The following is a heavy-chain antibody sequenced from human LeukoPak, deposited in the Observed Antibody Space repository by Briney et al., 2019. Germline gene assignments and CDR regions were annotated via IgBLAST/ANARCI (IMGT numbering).Heavy chain of an antibody. CDR3: AKARRAGDYGPQDY. D-gene: IGHD4-17*01. CDR2: ISGSGGST. J-gene: IGHJ4*02. V-gene: IGHV3-23*01. CDR1: GFTFSSYA. Sequence: GGSLRLSCAASGFTFSSYAMSWVRQAPGKGLEWVSAISGSGGSTYYADSVKGRFTISRDNSKNTLYLQMNSLRAEDTAVYYCAKARRAGDYGPQDYWGQGTLVTVSS.